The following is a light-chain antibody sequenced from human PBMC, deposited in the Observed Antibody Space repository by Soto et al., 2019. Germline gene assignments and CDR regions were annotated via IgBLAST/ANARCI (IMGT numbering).Light chain of an antibody. CDR3: QQYATYWT. CDR2: KAS. J-gene: IGKJ1*01. V-gene: IGKV1-5*03. CDR1: QSISPW. Sequence: DIQMTQSPSTLSASVGDRVTITCRASQSISPWLAWYQQIPGEAPKLLIYKASSLESWVPSRFSGSGSGTEFTLTISSLQPDDVANYYCQQYATYWTFRQGTKV.